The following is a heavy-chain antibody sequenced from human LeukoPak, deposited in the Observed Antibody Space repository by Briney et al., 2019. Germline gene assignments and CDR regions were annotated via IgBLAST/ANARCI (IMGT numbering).Heavy chain of an antibody. CDR1: GYTFTSYD. D-gene: IGHD2-2*01. CDR2: MNPNRGNT. Sequence: GASVKVSCKASGYTFTSYDINWVRQATGQGLEWMGWMNPNRGNTGYAQKFQGRVTITRNTSISTAYMELSSLRSEDTAVYYCARESGTHRHCSSTSCYGVYYYYYMDVWGKGTTVTVSS. V-gene: IGHV1-8*03. J-gene: IGHJ6*03. CDR3: ARESGTHRHCSSTSCYGVYYYYYMDV.